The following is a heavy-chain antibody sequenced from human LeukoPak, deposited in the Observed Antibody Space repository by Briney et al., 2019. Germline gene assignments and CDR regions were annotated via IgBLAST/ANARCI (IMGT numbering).Heavy chain of an antibody. CDR2: IYHSGST. CDR3: ARSRPGSSGYSVFDY. CDR1: GYSISSGYY. Sequence: PSETLSLTCTVSGYSISSGYYWGWIRQPPGKGLEWIGSIYHSGSTYYNPSLKSRVTISVDTSKTQFSLKLTSVTAADTAVYYCARSRPGSSGYSVFDYWGQGTLVTVSS. D-gene: IGHD3-22*01. J-gene: IGHJ4*02. V-gene: IGHV4-38-2*02.